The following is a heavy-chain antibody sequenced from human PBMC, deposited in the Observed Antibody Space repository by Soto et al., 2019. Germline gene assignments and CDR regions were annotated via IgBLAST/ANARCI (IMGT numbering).Heavy chain of an antibody. D-gene: IGHD2-8*02. CDR2: IIPLFDAP. Sequence: QMQLLQSEAEVRKPGSSVKVSCTSFGGSIKDYAFNWVRQAPGQSPEWMGGIIPLFDAPDYAQKFQGSLTVTADASTNSVYMDPSRLRPDDRAVCYCARTWGRTGDGPNKGGFDMLSQGSMFTVSS. V-gene: IGHV1-69*01. CDR1: GGSIKDYA. J-gene: IGHJ3*02. CDR3: ARTWGRTGDGPNKGGFDM.